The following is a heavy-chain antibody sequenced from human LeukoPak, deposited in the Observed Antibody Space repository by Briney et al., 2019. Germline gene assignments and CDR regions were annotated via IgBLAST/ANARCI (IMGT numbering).Heavy chain of an antibody. V-gene: IGHV3-23*01. D-gene: IGHD3-22*01. CDR2: ISGSGGST. Sequence: AAGSLRLSCAASGFTFSSYAMSWVRQAPGKGLEWVSAISGSGGSTYYADSVKGRFTISRDNSKNTLYLQMNSLRAEDPAVYYCAKDRITMIVVVILQHWGQGTLVSVSS. CDR3: AKDRITMIVVVILQH. CDR1: GFTFSSYA. J-gene: IGHJ1*01.